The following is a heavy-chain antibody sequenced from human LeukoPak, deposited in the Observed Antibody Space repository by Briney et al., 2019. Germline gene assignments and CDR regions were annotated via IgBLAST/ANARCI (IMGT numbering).Heavy chain of an antibody. J-gene: IGHJ3*02. CDR3: ARGPEYCSGGSCYWGAFDI. Sequence: SETLSLTCTVSGGSISRSDYYWGWIRQSLGKGLEWIGSIYYSGTTYYNPSLKSRVTISVDTSKNQFSLKLSSVTAADTAVYYCARGPEYCSGGSCYWGAFDIWGQGTMVTVSS. D-gene: IGHD2-15*01. V-gene: IGHV4-39*07. CDR2: IYYSGTT. CDR1: GGSISRSDYY.